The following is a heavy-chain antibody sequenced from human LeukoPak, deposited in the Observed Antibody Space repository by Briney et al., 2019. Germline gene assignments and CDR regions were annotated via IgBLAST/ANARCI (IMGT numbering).Heavy chain of an antibody. CDR1: GFTFSSYA. CDR2: ISYDGSNK. D-gene: IGHD6-13*01. J-gene: IGHJ3*02. CDR3: ACRQSSSSLPGAFDI. Sequence: PGGSLRLSCVASGFTFSSYAMHWVRQAPGKGLEWVAVISYDGSNKYYADSVKGRFTISRDNSKNTLYLQMNSLRAEDTAVYYCACRQSSSSLPGAFDIWGQGTMVTVSS. V-gene: IGHV3-30-3*01.